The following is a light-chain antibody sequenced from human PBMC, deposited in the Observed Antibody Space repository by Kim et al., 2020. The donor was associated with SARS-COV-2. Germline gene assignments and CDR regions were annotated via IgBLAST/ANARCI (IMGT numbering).Light chain of an antibody. CDR2: DAF. CDR3: QRRTI. J-gene: IGKJ4*01. CDR1: QSVSRS. V-gene: IGKV3-11*01. Sequence: LSVSPGDTATLSCRASQSVSRSLAWYQQKPGQVPRLLIYDAFCRATGIPARFSGSAFETDFTLTINGLEADDVSVYFCQRRTIFGGGTKVDIK.